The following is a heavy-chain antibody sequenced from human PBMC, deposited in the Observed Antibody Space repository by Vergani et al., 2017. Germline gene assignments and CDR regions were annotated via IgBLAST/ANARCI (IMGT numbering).Heavy chain of an antibody. V-gene: IGHV4-59*11. CDR3: ASDTHSGQRADR. J-gene: IGHJ5*02. Sequence: QVQLQESGPGLVKSSETLSLTCSVSFDSIRNLYCNWIRQPTGKGLEWIGSIHYSENTNYNPSLKTRVTISVDTSKNQFSLTLTSVTAEDTAVYYCASDTHSGQRADRWGQGILVTVTS. CDR2: IHYSENT. D-gene: IGHD6-19*01. CDR1: FDSIRNLY.